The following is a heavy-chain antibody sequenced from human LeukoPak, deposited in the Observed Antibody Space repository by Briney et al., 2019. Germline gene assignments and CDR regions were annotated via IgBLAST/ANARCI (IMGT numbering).Heavy chain of an antibody. J-gene: IGHJ5*02. CDR3: ARRGPLSSGAQCHRVHQKPMPGSFPPQPSP. Sequence: SQTLSLTCAISGDSVSSNSAAWNWIRQSPSRGLEWLGRTYYRSKWYNDYAVSVKSRITINPNTSKNQSSLQLNSVTPEDTAVYYCARRGPLSSGAQCHRVHQKPMPGSFPPQPSPWG. CDR2: TYYRSKWYN. D-gene: IGHD1-1*01. CDR1: GDSVSSNSAA. V-gene: IGHV6-1*01.